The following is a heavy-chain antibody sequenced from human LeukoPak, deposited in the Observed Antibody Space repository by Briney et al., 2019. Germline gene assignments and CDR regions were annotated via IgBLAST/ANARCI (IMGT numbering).Heavy chain of an antibody. D-gene: IGHD2-2*01. J-gene: IGHJ4*02. Sequence: ASVRVSCKASGYTFTGYYIHWVRQAPGQGLEWMGWINPNSGGTKYEQKFQGRVTMTRDTSITTAYMELTRLPSDATAVYYCARDDSWGSTSYSDYWGQETLVTVSS. CDR2: INPNSGGT. CDR3: ARDDSWGSTSYSDY. CDR1: GYTFTGYY. V-gene: IGHV1-2*02.